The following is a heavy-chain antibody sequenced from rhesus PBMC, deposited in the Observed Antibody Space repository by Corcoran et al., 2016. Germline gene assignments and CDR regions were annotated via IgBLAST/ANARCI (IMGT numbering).Heavy chain of an antibody. CDR2: IYGSGSST. Sequence: QLQLQESGPGLVKPSETLSVTCAVSGGSISSSHWTWLRQAPGKGLEWIGYIYGSGSSTNYNPSLKSRVTLSVDTSKNQLTLKLSSVTTADTAVYYCARTKLVFDYWGQGVLVTVSS. J-gene: IGHJ4*01. CDR3: ARTKLVFDY. D-gene: IGHD2-21*01. CDR1: GGSISSSH. V-gene: IGHV4-169*01.